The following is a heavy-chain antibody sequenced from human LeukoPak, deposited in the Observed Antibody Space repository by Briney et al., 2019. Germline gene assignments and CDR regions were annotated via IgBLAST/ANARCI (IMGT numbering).Heavy chain of an antibody. D-gene: IGHD3-10*01. Sequence: SETLSLTCTVSGGSVSRGTYYWSWIRQPPGRGLEWIGYIYYTGSTNYNPSLTSRLTISVDTSKNQFSLKLSSVTAADTAVYYCARRGGSGRSFDYWGQGTLVTVSS. CDR1: GGSVSRGTYY. J-gene: IGHJ4*02. CDR2: IYYTGST. CDR3: ARRGGSGRSFDY. V-gene: IGHV4-61*01.